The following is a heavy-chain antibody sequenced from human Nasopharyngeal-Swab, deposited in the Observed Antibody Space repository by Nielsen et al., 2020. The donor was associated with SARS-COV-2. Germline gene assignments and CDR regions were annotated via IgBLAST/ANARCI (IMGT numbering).Heavy chain of an antibody. J-gene: IGHJ2*01. Sequence: ESLKISCAVYGGSFSGYYWSWIRQPPGKGLEWIGEINHSGSTNYNPSLKSRVTISVDTSKNQFSLKLSSVTAADTAVYYCARGPNSSGWYGNWYFDLWGRGTLVTVSS. CDR3: ARGPNSSGWYGNWYFDL. V-gene: IGHV4-34*01. CDR2: INHSGST. D-gene: IGHD6-19*01. CDR1: GGSFSGYY.